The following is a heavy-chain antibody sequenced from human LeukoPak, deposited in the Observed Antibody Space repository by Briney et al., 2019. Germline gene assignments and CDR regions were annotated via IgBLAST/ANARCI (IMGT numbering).Heavy chain of an antibody. CDR1: GYTFTNYY. CDR2: INPSGGSR. D-gene: IGHD6-13*01. CDR3: ARDWYSSSWSSRVIRPYYFDY. V-gene: IGHV1-46*01. J-gene: IGHJ4*02. Sequence: ASVKVSCKASGYTFTNYYVHWVRQAPGQGLEWMGLINPSGGSRSYVRKFQGRVTMTRDTSTSTVYMELSSLRSEDTAVYYCARDWYSSSWSSRVIRPYYFDYWGQGTLVTVSS.